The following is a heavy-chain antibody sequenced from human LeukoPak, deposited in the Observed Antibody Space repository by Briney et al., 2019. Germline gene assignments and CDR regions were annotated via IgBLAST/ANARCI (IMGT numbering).Heavy chain of an antibody. D-gene: IGHD3-3*01. CDR1: GFTFGKYW. CDR2: IKLDGSEK. J-gene: IGHJ4*02. CDR3: ARDQYDTWSRRGNFDS. Sequence: GGSLRLSCVASGFTFGKYWMSWVRQAPGKGLEWVANIKLDGSEKNYVDSVKGRLTLSRDNTKNSLYLQMNSLRAEDTAVFYCARDQYDTWSRRGNFDSWGQGTLVIVSS. V-gene: IGHV3-7*03.